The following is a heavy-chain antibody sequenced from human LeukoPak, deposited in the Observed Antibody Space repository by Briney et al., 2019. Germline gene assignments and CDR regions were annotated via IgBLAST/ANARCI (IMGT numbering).Heavy chain of an antibody. CDR1: GFTFSGYW. Sequence: PGGSLRLSCAASGFTFSGYWMHWVRQAPGTGLVWVSVINSDGSTTRYADSVRGRFTISRDNSKNTLYLQMNSLRAEDTAVYYCARDPYYYDSSGYRFDYWGQGTLVTVSS. D-gene: IGHD3-22*01. CDR2: INSDGSTT. V-gene: IGHV3-74*01. J-gene: IGHJ4*02. CDR3: ARDPYYYDSSGYRFDY.